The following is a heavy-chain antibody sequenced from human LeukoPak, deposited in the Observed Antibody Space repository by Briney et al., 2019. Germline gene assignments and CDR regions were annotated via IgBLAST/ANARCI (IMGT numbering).Heavy chain of an antibody. J-gene: IGHJ4*02. D-gene: IGHD4-17*01. V-gene: IGHV4-38-2*01. CDR1: GYSFRSGSY. CDR2: MFHSGDT. Sequence: SETLSLTCDVSGYSFRSGSYWGWIRQPPGKGLEWIGCMFHSGDTYHNPSLKSRVTISADTSKNQFSLKLTSVTAADTAVYYCAKVGAYGDYARHDYWGQGTLVTVSS. CDR3: AKVGAYGDYARHDY.